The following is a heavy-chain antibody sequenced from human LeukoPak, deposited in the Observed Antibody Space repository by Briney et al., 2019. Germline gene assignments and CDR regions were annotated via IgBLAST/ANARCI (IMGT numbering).Heavy chain of an antibody. CDR3: AREVRLAYRLMDV. J-gene: IGHJ6*02. V-gene: IGHV1-69*13. Sequence: GASVKVSCKASGGTFSSYAISWVRQAPGQGLEWMGGIIPIFGTANYAQKFQGRVTITADESTSTAYVELSSLRSEDTAVYYCAREVRLAYRLMDVWGQGTTVTVSS. CDR1: GGTFSSYA. D-gene: IGHD6-19*01. CDR2: IIPIFGTA.